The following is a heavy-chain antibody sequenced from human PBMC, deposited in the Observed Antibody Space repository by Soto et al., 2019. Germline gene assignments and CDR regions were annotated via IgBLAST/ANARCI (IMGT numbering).Heavy chain of an antibody. V-gene: IGHV3-21*01. CDR1: GFTFSSYS. CDR3: ARDGYSSSSVSYYYYYYGMDV. D-gene: IGHD6-6*01. CDR2: ISSSSSYI. Sequence: GGSLRLSCAASGFTFSSYSMNWVRQAPGKGLEWVSSISSSSSYIYYADSVKGRFTISRDNAKNSLYLQMNSLRAEDTAVYYCARDGYSSSSVSYYYYYYGMDVWGQGTTVTVSS. J-gene: IGHJ6*02.